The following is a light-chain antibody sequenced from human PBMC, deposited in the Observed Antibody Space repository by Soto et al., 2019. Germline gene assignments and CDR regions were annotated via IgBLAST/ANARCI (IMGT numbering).Light chain of an antibody. CDR3: QQNNKLPPT. J-gene: IGKJ4*01. CDR2: DAS. Sequence: DIQMTQSPSSLSASVGDRVTITCRASQGIGNYLAWYQQKPGKAPNLLIYDASNLETGVPSRFSGSGSGTDFTFTIRSLQPEDFATYFCQQNNKLPPTFGGGTRVDI. V-gene: IGKV1-33*01. CDR1: QGIGNY.